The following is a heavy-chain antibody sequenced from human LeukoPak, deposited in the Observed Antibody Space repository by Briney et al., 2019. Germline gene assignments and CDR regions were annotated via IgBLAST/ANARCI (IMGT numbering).Heavy chain of an antibody. CDR3: ALGDQSSGWYYRPLDY. D-gene: IGHD6-19*01. CDR2: IYYSGYT. CDR1: GDSISNSY. V-gene: IGHV4-59*12. J-gene: IGHJ4*02. Sequence: SETLSPTCTVSGDSISNSYWSWIRQSPGKGLEWIGYIYYSGYTSYNPSLKSRVTISVDTSKNQFSLKLSSVTAADTAVYYCALGDQSSGWYYRPLDYWGQGTLVTVSS.